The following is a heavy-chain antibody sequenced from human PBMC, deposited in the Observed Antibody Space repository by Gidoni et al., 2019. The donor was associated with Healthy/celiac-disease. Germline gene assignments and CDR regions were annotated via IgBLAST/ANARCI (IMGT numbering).Heavy chain of an antibody. D-gene: IGHD6-6*01. CDR1: GYSFTSYW. CDR2: SYPGDSDT. J-gene: IGHJ4*02. CDR3: ARHPSIAVVRYFDY. Sequence: EVQLVQSGAEVKKHGESLKISCKGSGYSFTSYWIGWVRQMPGKGLEWMGFSYPGDSDTRYSPSFQCQVTIAADKSISTAYLQWSSLKASDTAMYYCARHPSIAVVRYFDYWGQGTLVTVSS. V-gene: IGHV5-51*01.